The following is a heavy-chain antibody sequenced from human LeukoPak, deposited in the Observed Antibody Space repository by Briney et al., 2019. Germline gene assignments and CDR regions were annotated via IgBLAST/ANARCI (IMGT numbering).Heavy chain of an antibody. Sequence: ASVKVSCKASGYTXNYYGINWVRQAPGQGLEWMGWISAYNGNTNYAQNLQGRVTMTTDTSTSTAYMELRSLRSDDTALYYCARGGYSYGYMGYSDYWGQGTLVTVSS. CDR2: ISAYNGNT. J-gene: IGHJ4*02. V-gene: IGHV1-18*01. CDR3: ARGGYSYGYMGYSDY. D-gene: IGHD5-18*01. CDR1: GYTXNYYG.